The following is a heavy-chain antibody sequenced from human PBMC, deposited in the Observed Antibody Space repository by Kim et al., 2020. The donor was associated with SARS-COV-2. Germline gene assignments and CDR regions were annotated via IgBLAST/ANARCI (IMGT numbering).Heavy chain of an antibody. D-gene: IGHD3-10*01. CDR3: VRGLFSSGGF. CDR1: GYTFSNYY. V-gene: IGHV1-46*01. CDR2: INPSGGST. Sequence: ASVKLSCKAAGYTFSNYYMHWLRQAPGQGLEWMAMINPSGGSTVYAQKFQDRVTTTRVTSKLTVNMEMSSLTSEDTGVYYGVRGLFSSGGFWGPRTLVTV. J-gene: IGHJ4*02.